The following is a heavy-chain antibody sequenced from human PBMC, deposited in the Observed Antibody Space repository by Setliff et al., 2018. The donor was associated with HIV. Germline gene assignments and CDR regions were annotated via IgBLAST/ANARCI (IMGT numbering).Heavy chain of an antibody. CDR2: IKQDKSEI. Sequence: GGSLRLSCAASEFTFSEYWMTWVRQAPGKGLEWLANIKQDKSEIYYVDSVRGRFTVSRDNARNSLYLQMNSLRAEDTAIYYCARIYRSSWPFDACDIWGQGTMVTVSS. D-gene: IGHD6-6*01. CDR3: ARIYRSSWPFDACDI. CDR1: EFTFSEYW. J-gene: IGHJ3*02. V-gene: IGHV3-7*03.